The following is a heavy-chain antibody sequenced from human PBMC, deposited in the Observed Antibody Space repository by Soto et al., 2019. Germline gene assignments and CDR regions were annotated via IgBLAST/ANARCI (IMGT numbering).Heavy chain of an antibody. CDR2: INAGNGNT. CDR3: ASSYYGSGNPKDYYYGMDV. CDR1: GYTFTSYA. Sequence: QVQLVQSGAEVKKPGASVKVSCKASGYTFTSYAMHWVRQAPGQRLEWMGGINAGNGNTKYSQKFQGRVTITRDTSASTAYMELSSLRSEDTAVYYCASSYYGSGNPKDYYYGMDVWGQGTTVTVSS. J-gene: IGHJ6*02. V-gene: IGHV1-3*01. D-gene: IGHD3-10*01.